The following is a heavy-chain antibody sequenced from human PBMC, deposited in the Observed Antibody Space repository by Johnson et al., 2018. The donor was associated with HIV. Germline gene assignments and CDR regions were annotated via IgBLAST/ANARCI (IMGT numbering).Heavy chain of an antibody. CDR3: ARVEWELGDFDI. CDR2: ISYDGSNK. V-gene: IGHV3-30*04. J-gene: IGHJ3*02. D-gene: IGHD1-26*01. CDR1: GFTFSNHA. Sequence: QVQLVESGGGGVQPGRSLRLSCAASGFTFSNHAMDWVRQAPGKGLEWVAGISYDGSNKYYADSVKGRFTISRDNSKNTLYRQRNGLRSEETAVYYCARVEWELGDFDIWGQGTMVTVSS.